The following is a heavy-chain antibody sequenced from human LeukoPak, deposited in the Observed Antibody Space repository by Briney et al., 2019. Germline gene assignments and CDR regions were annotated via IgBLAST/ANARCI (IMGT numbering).Heavy chain of an antibody. V-gene: IGHV3-23*01. CDR1: GFTFSNYA. J-gene: IGHJ4*02. Sequence: GGSLRLSCAASGFTFSNYAMNWVRLAPGKGLEWVSSITDDGAGTYYADSVRGRFTISRENSKNTVYLQMNSLRAEDTAVYYCASKRFDSKGFDYWGQGTLVTVSS. CDR3: ASKRFDSKGFDY. D-gene: IGHD2-21*01. CDR2: ITDDGAGT.